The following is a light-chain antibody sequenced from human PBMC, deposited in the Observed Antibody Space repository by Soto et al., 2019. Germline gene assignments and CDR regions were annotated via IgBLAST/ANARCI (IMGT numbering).Light chain of an antibody. V-gene: IGKV3-11*01. Sequence: ETVLTQSPATLSLSPGERATLSCRASQNVITYLAWYQQKPGQPPRLLIYDASNRATGIPARFSGSGSATDFTLTISSLQSEDFAVYYCQQYNDWPPWTFGQGTKVEIK. CDR1: QNVITY. J-gene: IGKJ1*01. CDR2: DAS. CDR3: QQYNDWPPWT.